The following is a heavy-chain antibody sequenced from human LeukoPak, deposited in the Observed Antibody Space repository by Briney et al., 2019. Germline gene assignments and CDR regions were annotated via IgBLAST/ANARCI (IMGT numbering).Heavy chain of an antibody. CDR1: GFTFDGYA. CDR3: AKLTTVADAFDI. CDR2: ISWNSGSI. J-gene: IGHJ3*02. V-gene: IGHV3-9*01. D-gene: IGHD4-23*01. Sequence: GGSLRLSCAASGFTFDGYAMHWVRQAPGKGLEWVSGISWNSGSIGYADSVKGRFTISRDNAKNSLYLQMNSLRAEDTALYYCAKLTTVADAFDIWGQGTMVTVSS.